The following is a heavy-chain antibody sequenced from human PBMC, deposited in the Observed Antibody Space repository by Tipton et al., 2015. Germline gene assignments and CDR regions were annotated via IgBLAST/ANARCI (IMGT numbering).Heavy chain of an antibody. J-gene: IGHJ3*02. D-gene: IGHD5-18*01. Sequence: SLRLSCAASGFTFSTYWMSWVRQTPGKGLEWVSQIKNDGSNKYYLDSMEGRFTISRDNAKNSLFLQMNTLRAEDTAVYYCARDVNGGYFDIWGQGTTVTVSP. CDR2: IKNDGSNK. CDR3: ARDVNGGYFDI. V-gene: IGHV3-7*01. CDR1: GFTFSTYW.